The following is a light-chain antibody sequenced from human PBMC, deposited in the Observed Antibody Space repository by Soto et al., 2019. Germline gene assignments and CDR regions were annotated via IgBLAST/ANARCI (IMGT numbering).Light chain of an antibody. Sequence: QADLAQPASVSGSPGQSSTISCTGASGYVGTYSLVSWYQQHPGKAPKVVIYEGHKRPSGVPDRFSGSTSVNTASLTISGLQTDDEADYYCCLYVGATTYVFGTGPKVTVL. CDR1: SGYVGTYSL. V-gene: IGLV2-23*01. CDR3: CLYVGATTYV. CDR2: EGH. J-gene: IGLJ1*01.